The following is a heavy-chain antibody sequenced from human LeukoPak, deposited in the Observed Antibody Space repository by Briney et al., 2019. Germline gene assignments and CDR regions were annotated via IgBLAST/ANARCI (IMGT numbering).Heavy chain of an antibody. V-gene: IGHV3-30*03. CDR1: GFTFSSYG. D-gene: IGHD3-10*01. CDR3: AGFELTNYYYGMDV. CDR2: ISYDGSNK. Sequence: GGSLRLSCAASGFTFSSYGMHWVRQAPGKGLEWVAVISYDGSNKYYADSVKGRFTTSRDNSKNTLYLQMNSLRAEDTAVYYCAGFELTNYYYGMDVWGQGTTVTVSS. J-gene: IGHJ6*02.